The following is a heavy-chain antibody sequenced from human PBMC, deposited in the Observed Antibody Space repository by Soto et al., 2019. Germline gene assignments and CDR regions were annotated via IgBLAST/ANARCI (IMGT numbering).Heavy chain of an antibody. CDR1: GGSISSGGYY. CDR3: ARAPSYSSSWGRYFQH. CDR2: IYYIGST. D-gene: IGHD6-6*01. V-gene: IGHV4-31*03. J-gene: IGHJ1*01. Sequence: QVQLQESRPGLVKPSQTLSLTCTVSGGSISSGGYYWSWIRQHPGKGLEWLGYIYYIGSTYYNPSLKSRVTISVDTSKNQFSLKLSSVTAADTAVYYCARAPSYSSSWGRYFQHWGQGTLVTVSS.